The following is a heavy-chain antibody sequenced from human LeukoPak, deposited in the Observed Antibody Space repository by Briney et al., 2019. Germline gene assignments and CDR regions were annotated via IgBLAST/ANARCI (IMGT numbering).Heavy chain of an antibody. CDR3: ALTLSPDYYDSSGYYLV. Sequence: SVKVSCKASGGTFSSYAISWVRQAPGQGLEWMGRIIPIFGTANYAQKFQGRVTITTDESTSTAYMELSSLRSEDTAVYYCALTLSPDYYDSSGYYLVWGQGTLVTVSS. CDR2: IIPIFGTA. J-gene: IGHJ4*02. D-gene: IGHD3-22*01. CDR1: GGTFSSYA. V-gene: IGHV1-69*05.